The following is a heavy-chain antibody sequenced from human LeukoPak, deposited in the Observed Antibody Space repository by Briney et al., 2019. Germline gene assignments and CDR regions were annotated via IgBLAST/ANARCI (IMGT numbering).Heavy chain of an antibody. CDR2: MNPNSGNT. CDR3: ARGPFLAITGDYYYYMDV. CDR1: GYTFTSYD. J-gene: IGHJ6*03. D-gene: IGHD1-20*01. V-gene: IGHV1-8*03. Sequence: SVKVSCKASGYTFTSYDINWVRQATGQGLEWMGWMNPNSGNTGYAQKFQGRVTITRNTSISTAYMELSSLRSEDTAVYYCARGPFLAITGDYYYYMDVWGKGTTVTVSS.